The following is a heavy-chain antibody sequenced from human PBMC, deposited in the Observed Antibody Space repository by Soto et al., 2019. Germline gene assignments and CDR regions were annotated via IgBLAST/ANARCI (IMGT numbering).Heavy chain of an antibody. CDR2: IYYSGST. CDR1: GGSVSSGSYY. Sequence: SETLSLTCTVSGGSVSSGSYYWSWIRQPPGKGLEWIGYIYYSGSTNYNPSLKSRVTISVDTSKNQFSLKLSSVTAADTAVYYCARGDPMVRGVKRFYNWFDPWGQGTLVTVSS. J-gene: IGHJ5*02. CDR3: ARGDPMVRGVKRFYNWFDP. V-gene: IGHV4-61*01. D-gene: IGHD3-10*01.